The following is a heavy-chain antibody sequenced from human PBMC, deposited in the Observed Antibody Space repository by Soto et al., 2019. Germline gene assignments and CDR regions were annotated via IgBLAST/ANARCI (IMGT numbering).Heavy chain of an antibody. CDR3: ATDFTAYLSSWFHL. CDR1: EFTFSTKA. J-gene: IGHJ5*02. V-gene: IGHV3-23*01. Sequence: EVQLLESGGGLVQPGDSLRLPCAASEFTFSTKAMHWARQAPGKGLEWVSGITGSGSTTFYADSVKGRFTISRDNSENTLYLHMTTLRAEDTAIYYCATDFTAYLSSWFHLWGQGTLVAVSS. D-gene: IGHD6-13*01. CDR2: ITGSGSTT.